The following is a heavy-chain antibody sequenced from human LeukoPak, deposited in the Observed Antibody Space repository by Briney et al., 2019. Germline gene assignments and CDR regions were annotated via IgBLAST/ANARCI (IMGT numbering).Heavy chain of an antibody. V-gene: IGHV4-59*08. CDR3: ARQGSGFWYFDL. Sequence: KPSETLSLTCTVSGGSTSSYYWSWIRQPPGKGLEWIGYIYYSGSTNYNPSLKSRVTISVDTSKNQFSLKLSSVTAADTAVYYCARQGSGFWYFDLWGRGTLVTVSS. D-gene: IGHD2-15*01. CDR2: IYYSGST. J-gene: IGHJ2*01. CDR1: GGSTSSYY.